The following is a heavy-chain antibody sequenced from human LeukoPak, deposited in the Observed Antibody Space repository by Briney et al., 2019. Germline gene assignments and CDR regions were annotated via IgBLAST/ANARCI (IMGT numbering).Heavy chain of an antibody. CDR2: INHSGST. CDR1: GGSFSGYY. D-gene: IGHD3-10*01. V-gene: IGHV4-34*01. J-gene: IGHJ4*02. CDR3: ARHEANSPYYYGSGSFDY. Sequence: PSETLSLTCAVYGGSFSGYYWSWIRQPPGKGLEWIGEINHSGSTNYNPSLKSRVTISVDTSKNQFSLKLSSVTAADTAVYYCARHEANSPYYYGSGSFDYWGQGTLVTVSS.